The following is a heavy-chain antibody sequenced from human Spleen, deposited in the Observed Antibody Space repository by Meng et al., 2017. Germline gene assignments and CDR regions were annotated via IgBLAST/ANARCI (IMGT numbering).Heavy chain of an antibody. J-gene: IGHJ4*02. CDR1: GFTFSSYE. CDR2: ISSSGSTI. Sequence: GESLKISCGASGFTFSSYEMNWVRQAPGKGLEWVSYISSSGSTIYYADSVKGRFTISRDNAKNSLYLQMNSLRAEDTAVYYCARGDTAMPLYYFDYWGQGTLVTVSS. V-gene: IGHV3-48*03. CDR3: ARGDTAMPLYYFDY. D-gene: IGHD5-18*01.